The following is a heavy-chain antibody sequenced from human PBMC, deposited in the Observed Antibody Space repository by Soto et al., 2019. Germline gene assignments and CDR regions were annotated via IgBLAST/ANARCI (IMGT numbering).Heavy chain of an antibody. CDR1: GFSLSTSGVG. CDR3: AHRHSSATFGY. CDR2: IYGDDDK. J-gene: IGHJ4*02. Sequence: QITLKESGPTLVKPTQTLTLTCTFSGFSLSTSGVGVGWIRQPPGKALEWLALIYGDDDKRYSPSLKSILTITKDTSKNQVVLTMTNVDPVDTATYYCAHRHSSATFGYWGQGTLVTVSP. V-gene: IGHV2-5*02. D-gene: IGHD6-19*01.